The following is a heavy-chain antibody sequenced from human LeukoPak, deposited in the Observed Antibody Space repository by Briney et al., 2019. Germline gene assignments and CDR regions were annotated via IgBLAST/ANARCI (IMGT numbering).Heavy chain of an antibody. Sequence: PGGSLRLSCAASGFTFSSYAMTWVRQAPREGLEWVSVISGSGGSTYYAASVKGRFTISRDNSKNTLYLQMNSLRAEDTAVYYCAKGAVRGVIPFDYWGQGTLVTVSS. D-gene: IGHD3-10*01. J-gene: IGHJ4*02. CDR1: GFTFSSYA. CDR3: AKGAVRGVIPFDY. CDR2: ISGSGGST. V-gene: IGHV3-23*01.